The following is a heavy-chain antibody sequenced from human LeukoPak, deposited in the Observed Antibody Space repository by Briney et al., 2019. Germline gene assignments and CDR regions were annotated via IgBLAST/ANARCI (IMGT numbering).Heavy chain of an antibody. Sequence: TSETLSLTCAVSGGSIASGDYSWSWIRQPPGKGLEWIGYIYYSGSTYYNPSLKSRLSISVDTSKNQFSLKLSSVTAADTAVYYCANNLYASGNYFTYWGQGTLVTVSS. V-gene: IGHV4-30-4*07. J-gene: IGHJ4*02. CDR3: ANNLYASGNYFTY. CDR2: IYYSGST. CDR1: GGSIASGDYS. D-gene: IGHD3-10*01.